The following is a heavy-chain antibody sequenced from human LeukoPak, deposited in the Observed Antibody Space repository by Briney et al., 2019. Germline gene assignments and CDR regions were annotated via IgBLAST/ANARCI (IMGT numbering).Heavy chain of an antibody. CDR2: IYTSGST. CDR1: GGSFSGYY. J-gene: IGHJ4*02. V-gene: IGHV4-4*07. Sequence: SETLSLTCAVYGGSFSGYYWSWIRQPAGKGLEWIGRIYTSGSTNYNPSLKSRVTISVDTSKNQFSLKLSSVTAADTAVYYCARELIVVRGVIISYFDYWGQGTLVTVSS. D-gene: IGHD3-10*01. CDR3: ARELIVVRGVIISYFDY.